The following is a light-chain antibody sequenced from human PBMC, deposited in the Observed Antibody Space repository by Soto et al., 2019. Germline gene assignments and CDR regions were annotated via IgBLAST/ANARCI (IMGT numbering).Light chain of an antibody. V-gene: IGKV3-11*01. J-gene: IGKJ1*01. CDR2: DAS. Sequence: EIVLTQSPATLSLSPGERANLSCRASQSVNSYLAWYQQKPGQAPRLLIYDASKNATGIPARFSGSGSVTDFTLTISSLEPEDFAVYYCQQRVTFGQGTKV. CDR3: QQRVT. CDR1: QSVNSY.